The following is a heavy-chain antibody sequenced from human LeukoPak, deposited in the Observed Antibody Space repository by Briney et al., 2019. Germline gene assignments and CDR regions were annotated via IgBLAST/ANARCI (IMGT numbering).Heavy chain of an antibody. Sequence: SETLSLTCAVYGGSFSGYYWSGIRQPPGKGLEWIGEINHSGSTNYNPSLKSRVTISVDTSKNQFSLKLSSVTAADTAVYYCARGRYSYGPWGVYYCYYMDVWGKGTTVTVSS. CDR1: GGSFSGYY. CDR3: ARGRYSYGPWGVYYCYYMDV. J-gene: IGHJ6*03. D-gene: IGHD5-18*01. V-gene: IGHV4-34*01. CDR2: INHSGST.